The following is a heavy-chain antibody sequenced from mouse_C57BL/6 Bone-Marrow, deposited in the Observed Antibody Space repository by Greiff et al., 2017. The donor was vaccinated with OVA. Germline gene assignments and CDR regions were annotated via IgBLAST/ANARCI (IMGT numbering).Heavy chain of an antibody. CDR2: INPNNGGT. Sequence: EVQLQQSGPELVKPGASVKIPCKASGYTFTDYNMDWVKQSPGKSLEWIGDINPNNGGTIYNQKFKGKATLTVDKSSSTAYMELRSLTSEDTAVYYCARREYYGSSWYFDVWGTGTTVTGSS. CDR3: ARREYYGSSWYFDV. CDR1: GYTFTDYN. V-gene: IGHV1-18*01. D-gene: IGHD1-1*01. J-gene: IGHJ1*03.